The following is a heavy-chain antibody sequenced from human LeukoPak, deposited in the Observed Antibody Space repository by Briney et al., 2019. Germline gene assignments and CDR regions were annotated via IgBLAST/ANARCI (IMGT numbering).Heavy chain of an antibody. CDR2: ICAYNGNT. D-gene: IGHD3-22*01. CDR1: GYTFTSYG. CDR3: ATSDYYDSSGYFDY. J-gene: IGHJ4*02. Sequence: ASVKVSCKASGYTFTSYGISWVRQAPGQGLEWMGWICAYNGNTNYAQKLQGRVTMTTDTSASTAYMELSSLRSEDTAVYYCATSDYYDSSGYFDYWGQGTLVTVSS. V-gene: IGHV1-18*01.